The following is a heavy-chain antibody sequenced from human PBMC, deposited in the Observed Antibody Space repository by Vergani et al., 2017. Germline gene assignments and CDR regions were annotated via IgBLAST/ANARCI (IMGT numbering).Heavy chain of an antibody. CDR2: ISYDGDTT. CDR3: AKFPLNITTPDRGDF. J-gene: IGHJ4*02. CDR1: GFRFSYYG. D-gene: IGHD1-1*01. Sequence: HVQMVESGGGVVQPGRSLRLSCAVSGFRFSYYGMHCVRQAPGRGLEWGALISYDGDTTYYEDSVKGRFTISRDNYKNTLFLQMHSLRVEDTALYYCAKFPLNITTPDRGDFWGQGSLVTVSS. V-gene: IGHV3-30*18.